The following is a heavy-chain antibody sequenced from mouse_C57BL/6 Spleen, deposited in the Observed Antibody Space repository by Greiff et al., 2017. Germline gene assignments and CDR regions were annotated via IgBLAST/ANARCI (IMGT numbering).Heavy chain of an antibody. J-gene: IGHJ3*01. Sequence: EVQGVESGGGLVQPGGSMKLSCVASGFTFSNYWMNWVRQSPEKGLEWVAQIRLKSDNYATHYAESVKGRFTISRDDSKSSVYLQMNNLRAEDTGIYYCTDYYGSRGGFAYWGQGTLVTVSA. D-gene: IGHD1-1*01. V-gene: IGHV6-3*01. CDR2: IRLKSDNYAT. CDR1: GFTFSNYW. CDR3: TDYYGSRGGFAY.